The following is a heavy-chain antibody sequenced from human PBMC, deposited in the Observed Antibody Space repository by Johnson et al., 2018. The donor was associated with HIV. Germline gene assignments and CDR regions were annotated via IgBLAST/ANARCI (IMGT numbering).Heavy chain of an antibody. J-gene: IGHJ3*01. CDR2: INWNGGST. D-gene: IGHD3-10*01. CDR1: GFTVSSTY. CDR3: AKTRMGGILDAFDL. V-gene: IGHV3-66*03. Sequence: VQLVESGGGLIQPGGSLRLSCAASGFTVSSTYMSWVRQAPGKGLEWVSGINWNGGSTGYADSVKGRFTLSRDNSKNTLDLQMNSLTIEDTAVFYCAKTRMGGILDAFDLWGQGTMVIVS.